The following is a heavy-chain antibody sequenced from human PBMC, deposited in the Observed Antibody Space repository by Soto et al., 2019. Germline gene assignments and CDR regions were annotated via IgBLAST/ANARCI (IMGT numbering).Heavy chain of an antibody. J-gene: IGHJ4*02. V-gene: IGHV4-31*03. D-gene: IGHD3-16*02. CDR3: ARLPYDYVWGSYRHYYFDY. CDR1: GGSISSGGYY. Sequence: PSETLSLTCTVSGGSISSGGYYWSWIRQHPGKGLEWIGYIYYSGSTYYNPSLKSRVTISVDTSKNQFSLKLSSVTAADTAVYYCARLPYDYVWGSYRHYYFDYWGQGTLVTVSS. CDR2: IYYSGST.